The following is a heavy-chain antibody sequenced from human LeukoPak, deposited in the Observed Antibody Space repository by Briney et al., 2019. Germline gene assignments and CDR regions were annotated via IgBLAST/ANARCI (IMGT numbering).Heavy chain of an antibody. CDR2: IYRSGST. D-gene: IGHD6-19*01. V-gene: IGHV4-39*07. CDR1: SGSISTSNYY. CDR3: ATSGWNRRFDP. Sequence: SETLSLTCTVSSGSISTSNYYWGWVRQPPGKGLEWIGSIYRSGSTYYNPSLKSRVTISVDTSKNQFSLKLSSVTAADTAVYYCATSGWNRRFDPWGQGTLVTVSS. J-gene: IGHJ5*02.